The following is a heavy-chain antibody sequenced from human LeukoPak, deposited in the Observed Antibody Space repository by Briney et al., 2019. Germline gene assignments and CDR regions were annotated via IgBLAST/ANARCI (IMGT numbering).Heavy chain of an antibody. J-gene: IGHJ4*02. V-gene: IGHV4-59*01. CDR1: GGSISSYY. CDR2: IYYSGST. Sequence: SETLSLTCTVSGGSISSYYWSWIRQPPGKGLEWIGYIYYSGSTNYNPSLKSRVTISVDTSKNQFSLKLSSVTAADTAVYYCATYSSGWYPYFDYWGQGTLDTLSS. D-gene: IGHD6-19*01. CDR3: ATYSSGWYPYFDY.